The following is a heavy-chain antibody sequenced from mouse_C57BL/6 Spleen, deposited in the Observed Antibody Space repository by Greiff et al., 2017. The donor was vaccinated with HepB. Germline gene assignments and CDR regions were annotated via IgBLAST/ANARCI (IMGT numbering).Heavy chain of an antibody. D-gene: IGHD2-1*01. J-gene: IGHJ4*01. CDR3: VRQPSFYGNYVFYYAMDY. CDR1: GFSFNTYA. Sequence: VQLKESGGGLVQPKGSLKLSCAASGFSFNTYAMNWVRQAPGKGLEWVARIRSKSNNYATYYADSVKDRFTISRDDSESMLYLQMNNLKTEDTAMYYCVRQPSFYGNYVFYYAMDYWGQGTSVTVSS. V-gene: IGHV10-1*01. CDR2: IRSKSNNYAT.